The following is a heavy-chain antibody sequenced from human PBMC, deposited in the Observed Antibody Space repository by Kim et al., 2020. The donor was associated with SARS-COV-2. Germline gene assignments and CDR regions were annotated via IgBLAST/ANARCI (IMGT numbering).Heavy chain of an antibody. CDR2: NT. CDR3: ARGDPVLFDY. V-gene: IGHV1-3*01. J-gene: IGHJ4*02. Sequence: NTKYSQKFQGRVTITRDTSASTAYMELSSLRSEDTAVYYCARGDPVLFDYWGQGTLVTVSS.